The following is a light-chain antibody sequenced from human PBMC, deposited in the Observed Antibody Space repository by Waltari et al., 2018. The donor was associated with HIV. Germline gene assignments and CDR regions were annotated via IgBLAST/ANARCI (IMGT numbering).Light chain of an antibody. J-gene: IGLJ3*02. CDR1: SSNIGAGYD. CDR2: GNS. V-gene: IGLV1-40*01. Sequence: QSVLTQPPSVSGAPGQRVTISCTGSSSNIGAGYDVHWYQQLPGTAPKLLIYGNSKRPSGVPDRLSGSKAGTSASLAITGLQAEDEADYYCQSYDSSLSWVFGGGTKLTVL. CDR3: QSYDSSLSWV.